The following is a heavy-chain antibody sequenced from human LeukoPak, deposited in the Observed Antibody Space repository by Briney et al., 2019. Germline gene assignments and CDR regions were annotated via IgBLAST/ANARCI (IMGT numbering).Heavy chain of an antibody. D-gene: IGHD6-13*01. CDR1: GGSFSGYY. V-gene: IGHV4-34*01. Sequence: SETLSLTCAVYGGSFSGYYWSWIRQPPGKGLEWIGEINHSGSTNYNPSLKSRVTISVDTSKNQFSLKLSSVTAADTAVYYCARGRYSSSTSDCWGQGTLVTVSS. CDR3: ARGRYSSSTSDC. CDR2: INHSGST. J-gene: IGHJ4*02.